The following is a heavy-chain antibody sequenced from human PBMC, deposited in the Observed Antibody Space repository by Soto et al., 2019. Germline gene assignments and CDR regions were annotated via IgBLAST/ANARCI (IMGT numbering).Heavy chain of an antibody. CDR2: IRSKANSYAT. CDR3: TRPRIVGATEYYFDY. J-gene: IGHJ4*02. CDR1: GFTFSGSA. D-gene: IGHD1-26*01. Sequence: VGSLRLSCAASGFTFSGSAMHWVRQASGKGLVWVGRIRSKANSYATAYAASVKGRFTISRDDSKNTAYLQMNSLKTEDTAVYYCTRPRIVGATEYYFDYWGQGTLVTVSS. V-gene: IGHV3-73*01.